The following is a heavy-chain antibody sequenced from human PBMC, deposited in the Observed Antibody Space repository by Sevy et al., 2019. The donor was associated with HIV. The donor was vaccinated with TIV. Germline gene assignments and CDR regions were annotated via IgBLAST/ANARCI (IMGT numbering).Heavy chain of an antibody. V-gene: IGHV3-74*01. Sequence: GGSLRLSCAASGFTFGNYWMHWVRQAPGKGLVWVSRITGDGSSTGDADSVKGRFTISRDNAKNTLFLQMNSLRAEDTAAYYCARDQNTWYFDLWGRGTLVTVSS. CDR2: ITGDGSST. J-gene: IGHJ2*01. CDR1: GFTFGNYW. CDR3: ARDQNTWYFDL.